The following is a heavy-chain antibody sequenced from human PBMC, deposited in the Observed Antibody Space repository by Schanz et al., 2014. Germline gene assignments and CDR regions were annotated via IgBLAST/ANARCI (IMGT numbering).Heavy chain of an antibody. CDR1: GDTLSSSG. CDR2: IIPNLGSA. J-gene: IGHJ5*02. Sequence: QVQLVQSGAEVKKPGSSVTVSCKASGDTLSSSGISWVRQAPGQGLEWMGRIIPNLGSANYAQKFQGRVTITADKSTSTVYRELSSLRSEDTAIYYCARGNTIFGVVILGWLDPWGQGTLVTVSS. V-gene: IGHV1-69*04. CDR3: ARGNTIFGVVILGWLDP. D-gene: IGHD3-3*01.